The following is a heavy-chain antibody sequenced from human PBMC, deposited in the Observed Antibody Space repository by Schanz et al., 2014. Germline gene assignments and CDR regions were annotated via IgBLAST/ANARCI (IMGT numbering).Heavy chain of an antibody. CDR1: GYTFTSDS. Sequence: QVQLVQSGAEVKKPGASVKVSCKASGYTFTSDSMHWVRQARGQGLEWVGRIIPSLGLAKYEQKFQDKVTITADTSTTTAYMELSGLRSEDTAVYYCARDRLECGAECYSVEVFEIWGQGTLVTVSS. D-gene: IGHD2-21*01. J-gene: IGHJ4*02. CDR2: IIPSLGLA. CDR3: ARDRLECGAECYSVEVFEI. V-gene: IGHV1-69*09.